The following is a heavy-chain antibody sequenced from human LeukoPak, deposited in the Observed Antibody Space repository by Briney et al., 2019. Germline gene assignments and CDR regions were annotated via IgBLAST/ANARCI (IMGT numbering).Heavy chain of an antibody. D-gene: IGHD3-22*01. V-gene: IGHV4-4*07. J-gene: IGHJ4*02. Sequence: SETLSLTCTVSGGSITSYYWSWIRQPAGKGLEWIGSIYYSGNAYYNPSLMSRVTISVDTSKNQFSLNLSSVTAADTAVYYCARAPHFFDTSGSRYYFDYWGQGTLVTVSS. CDR3: ARAPHFFDTSGSRYYFDY. CDR2: IYYSGNA. CDR1: GGSITSYY.